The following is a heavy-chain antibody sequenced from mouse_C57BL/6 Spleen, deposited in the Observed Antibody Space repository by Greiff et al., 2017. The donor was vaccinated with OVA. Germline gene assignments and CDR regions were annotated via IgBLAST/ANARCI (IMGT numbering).Heavy chain of an antibody. J-gene: IGHJ4*01. CDR2: INPYNGDT. CDR3: ARDGGDY. CDR1: GYSFTGYF. Sequence: EVKLMESGPELVKPGDSVKISCKASGYSFTGYFMNWVMQSHGKSLEWIGRINPYNGDTFYNQKFKGKATLTVDKSSSTAHMELRSLTSEDSAVYYCARDGGDYWGQGTSVTVSS. V-gene: IGHV1-20*01. D-gene: IGHD2-3*01.